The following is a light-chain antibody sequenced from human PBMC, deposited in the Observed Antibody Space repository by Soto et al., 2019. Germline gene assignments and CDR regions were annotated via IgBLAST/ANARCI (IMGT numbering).Light chain of an antibody. J-gene: IGKJ1*01. CDR2: GAS. Sequence: EIVMTQSPGTLSVSPGERVTLSCRASQSVNSNLAWYQQKPGQAPRLLIYGASTRATGIAARFSGSGSGTEFTLTISGLQSEDFGVYYCQQYNNWLRTFGQGTKVEIK. V-gene: IGKV3-15*01. CDR3: QQYNNWLRT. CDR1: QSVNSN.